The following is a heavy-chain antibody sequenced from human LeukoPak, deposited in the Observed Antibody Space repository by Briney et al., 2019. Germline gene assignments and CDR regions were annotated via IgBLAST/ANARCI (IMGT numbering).Heavy chain of an antibody. CDR3: AKVTYYDILTGYYHDYYYMDV. CDR2: ISGSGGST. V-gene: IGHV3-23*01. Sequence: GGSLRLSCAASGFTFSSYGMSWVRQAPGKGLEWVSAISGSGGSTYYADSVKGRFTISRDNSKNTLYLQMNSLRAEDTAVYYCAKVTYYDILTGYYHDYYYMDVWGKGTTVTISS. D-gene: IGHD3-9*01. CDR1: GFTFSSYG. J-gene: IGHJ6*03.